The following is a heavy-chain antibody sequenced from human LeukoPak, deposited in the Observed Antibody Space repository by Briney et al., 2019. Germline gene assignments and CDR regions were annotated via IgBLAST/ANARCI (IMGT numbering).Heavy chain of an antibody. CDR3: AKDPPYCGGDCPAPYYFDY. D-gene: IGHD2-21*02. Sequence: GGPLRLSCAASGFTFRSYAMSWVRQTPGKGLEWVSSISGSGGTTYYADSVKGRFTISRDNSKNTLYLQMNNLRAEDTAVYYCAKDPPYCGGDCPAPYYFDYWGQGTLVTVSS. V-gene: IGHV3-23*01. CDR2: ISGSGGTT. J-gene: IGHJ4*02. CDR1: GFTFRSYA.